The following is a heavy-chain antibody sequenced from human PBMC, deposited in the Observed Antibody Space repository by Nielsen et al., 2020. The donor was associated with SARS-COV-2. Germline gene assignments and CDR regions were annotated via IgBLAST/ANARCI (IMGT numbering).Heavy chain of an antibody. V-gene: IGHV1-2*06. CDR2: INPNSGAT. Sequence: ASVKVSCKASGYTFTGSYVHWVRQAPGQGLEWMGRINPNSGATIYAQKFQGRVTMTGDTSISTAYLEVTRLRSDDTAVYYCARELRVGMAINGPSDIWGQGTMVTVSS. J-gene: IGHJ3*02. D-gene: IGHD5-24*01. CDR3: ARELRVGMAINGPSDI. CDR1: GYTFTGSY.